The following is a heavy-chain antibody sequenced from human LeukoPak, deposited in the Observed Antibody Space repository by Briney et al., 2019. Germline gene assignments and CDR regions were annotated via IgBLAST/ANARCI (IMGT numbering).Heavy chain of an antibody. J-gene: IGHJ6*03. Sequence: PGGSLRLSCAASGFTFSDSYMTWVRQAPGKGVEWVAYISGSGHDINYSESAKGRFTISRDNAKNSLYLQMNSLRAEDTAVYYCARDIVATIFYYYYYMDVWGKGTTVTVSS. CDR1: GFTFSDSY. CDR3: ARDIVATIFYYYYYMDV. V-gene: IGHV3-11*04. D-gene: IGHD5-12*01. CDR2: ISGSGHDI.